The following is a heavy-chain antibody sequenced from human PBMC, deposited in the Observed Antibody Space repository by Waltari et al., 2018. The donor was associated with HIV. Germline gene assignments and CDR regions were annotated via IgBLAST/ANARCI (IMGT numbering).Heavy chain of an antibody. V-gene: IGHV3-23*01. CDR3: VKEHQYSHTWYSYYGMDV. CDR2: ISGRCGNT. J-gene: IGHJ6*02. D-gene: IGHD6-13*01. Sequence: EVQLLESGGGLVQTGGSLRLSCAASGFTFSNYGMNWVRQAPGKGLEWVSVISGRCGNTYYADFLNGRFTISRDNSKTTMYLQRNSLRAEDTAVYFCVKEHQYSHTWYSYYGMDVWGQGTTVTVSS. CDR1: GFTFSNYG.